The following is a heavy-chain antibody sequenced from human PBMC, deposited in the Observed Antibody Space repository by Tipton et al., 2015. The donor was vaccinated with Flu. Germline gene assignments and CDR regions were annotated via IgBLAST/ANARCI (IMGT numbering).Heavy chain of an antibody. CDR3: ARDHPPSITVLGEITDYFGMAV. D-gene: IGHD3-3*01. J-gene: IGHJ6*02. V-gene: IGHV3-21*04. CDR2: ISSSSTYI. Sequence: SLRLSCAASGFTFSSYTMNWVRQAPGKGLEWVSSISSSSTYIYYAGSVKGRFTISRDNAKNSLYLQMNSLRAEDTAVYYCARDHPPSITVLGEITDYFGMAVWGQGTTVTVSS. CDR1: GFTFSSYT.